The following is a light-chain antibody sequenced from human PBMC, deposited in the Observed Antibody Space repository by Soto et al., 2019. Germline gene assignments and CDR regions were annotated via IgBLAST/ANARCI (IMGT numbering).Light chain of an antibody. CDR1: QTVNIN. CDR2: ASS. J-gene: IGKJ1*01. CDR3: QQYSTSPQT. Sequence: EIVLTQSPATLSVSPGERATLSCRASQTVNINLAWYQQKPGQAPRLLIYASSNRATGVPDRFSASGSGTDFTLTISRLEPEDFAVYYCQQYSTSPQTFGQGTKVDIK. V-gene: IGKV3-20*01.